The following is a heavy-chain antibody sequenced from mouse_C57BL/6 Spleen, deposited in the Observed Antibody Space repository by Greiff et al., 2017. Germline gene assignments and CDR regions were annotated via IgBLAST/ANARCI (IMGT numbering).Heavy chain of an antibody. V-gene: IGHV2-2*01. Sequence: VQLQQSGPGLVQPSQSLSITCTVSGFSLTSYGVHWVRQSPGKGLEWLGVIWSGGSTDYNAAFISRLSISKDNSKSQVFFKMNSLQADDTAIYYCARNDDYDSYYFDYWGQGTTLTVSS. J-gene: IGHJ2*01. CDR3: ARNDDYDSYYFDY. CDR1: GFSLTSYG. CDR2: IWSGGST. D-gene: IGHD2-4*01.